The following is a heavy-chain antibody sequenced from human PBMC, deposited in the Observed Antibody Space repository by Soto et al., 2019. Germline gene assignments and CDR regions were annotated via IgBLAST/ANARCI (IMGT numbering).Heavy chain of an antibody. V-gene: IGHV3-7*03. Sequence: GGSLRLSCVASGFTFVSSFMGWIRQAPGKGLEWVANINQDGGVTYYVDSVEGRFTISRDNTKDSLYLQMNSLRGEDTAIYYCARYYRGSGRYFFDYWGQGTPVTVSS. CDR3: ARYYRGSGRYFFDY. J-gene: IGHJ4*02. D-gene: IGHD6-19*01. CDR2: INQDGGVT. CDR1: GFTFVSSF.